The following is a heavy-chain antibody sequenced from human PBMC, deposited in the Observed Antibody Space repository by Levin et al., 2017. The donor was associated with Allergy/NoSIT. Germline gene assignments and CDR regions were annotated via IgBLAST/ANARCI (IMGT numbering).Heavy chain of an antibody. CDR1: GGPVSSRDYY. J-gene: IGHJ4*02. Sequence: KPGGSLRLSCTVSGGPVSSRDYYWSWIRQPPGTGLEWIAYVGSTNYNPSLKSRVTISVDTSKNQFSLRLSSVTAADTAVYYCARTTIASASDYWGQGTLVTVSS. V-gene: IGHV4-61*08. CDR2: VGST. CDR3: ARTTIASASDY. D-gene: IGHD4/OR15-4a*01.